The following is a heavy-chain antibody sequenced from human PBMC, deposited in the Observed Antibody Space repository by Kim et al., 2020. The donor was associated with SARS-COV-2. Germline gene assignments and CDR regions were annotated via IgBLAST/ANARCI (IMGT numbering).Heavy chain of an antibody. CDR3: VKEIRDRRFFDL. CDR2: T. J-gene: IGHJ4*02. D-gene: IGHD4-17*01. V-gene: IGHV3-64D*09. Sequence: TLDADSVKGRLTISRDNSKSTLYLQMSSLRPEDTAVYYCVKEIRDRRFFDLWGQGTLVTVSS.